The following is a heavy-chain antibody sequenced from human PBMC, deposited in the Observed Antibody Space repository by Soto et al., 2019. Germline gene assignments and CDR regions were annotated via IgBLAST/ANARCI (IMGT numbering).Heavy chain of an antibody. CDR2: IYQNGRT. V-gene: IGHV4-30-4*01. Sequence: SETLSLTCTVSGGSISSGDYYWSWIRQPPGKGLEWIGYIYQNGRTDYNPSLKSRVTISLDTSKNQLSLRLTSVTAADTAVYFCARPNSGSYYAPFASWGLGTRVTVSS. J-gene: IGHJ4*02. CDR1: GGSISSGDYY. D-gene: IGHD1-26*01. CDR3: ARPNSGSYYAPFAS.